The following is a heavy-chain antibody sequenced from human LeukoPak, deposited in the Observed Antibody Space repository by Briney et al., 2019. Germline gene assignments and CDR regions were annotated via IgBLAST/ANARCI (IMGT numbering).Heavy chain of an antibody. J-gene: IGHJ4*02. CDR1: GGSFSGYY. Sequence: PSETLSLTCAVYGGSFSGYYWSWIRQPPGKGLEWIGEINHSGSTKYNPSLKSRVTISVDTSKNQFSLKLSSATAADTAVYYCASLPIYCSGGSCYRKYYFDYWGQGTLVTVSS. D-gene: IGHD2-15*01. CDR3: ASLPIYCSGGSCYRKYYFDY. V-gene: IGHV4-34*01. CDR2: INHSGST.